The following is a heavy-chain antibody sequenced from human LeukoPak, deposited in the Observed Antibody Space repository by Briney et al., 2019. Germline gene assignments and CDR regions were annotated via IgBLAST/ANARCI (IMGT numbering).Heavy chain of an antibody. CDR2: IYYSGST. CDR1: GASISSSSYY. J-gene: IGHJ4*02. CDR3: ARGGSSWYDYFGY. V-gene: IGHV4-39*01. D-gene: IGHD6-13*01. Sequence: PSETLSLTCTVSGASISSSSYYWGWIRQPPGKGLEWIGSIYYSGSTHYNPSLKSRVTISVDTSKNQFSLKLSYVTAEDTAVYHCARGGSSWYDYFGYWGQGTLVTVSS.